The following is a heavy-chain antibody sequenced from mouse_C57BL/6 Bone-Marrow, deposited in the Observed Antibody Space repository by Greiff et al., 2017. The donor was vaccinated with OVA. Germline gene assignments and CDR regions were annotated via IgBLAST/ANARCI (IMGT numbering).Heavy chain of an antibody. CDR1: GYTFTSYW. CDR3: ARDRNGSSYGYFDY. CDR2: IDPSDSEP. Sequence: QVQLQQPGAELVRPGSSVKLSCKASGYTFTSYWMHWVKQRPIQGLEWIGNIDPSDSEPHYNQKFKDKATLTVDKSSSTAYMQLSSLTSQDSAVYYCARDRNGSSYGYFDYWGQGTTLTVSS. J-gene: IGHJ2*01. D-gene: IGHD1-1*01. V-gene: IGHV1-52*01.